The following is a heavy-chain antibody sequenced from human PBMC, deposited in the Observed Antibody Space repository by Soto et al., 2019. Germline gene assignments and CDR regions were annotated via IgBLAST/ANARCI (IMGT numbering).Heavy chain of an antibody. D-gene: IGHD4-17*01. CDR2: INHSGST. Sequence: SETLSLTCAGYGGSFSGYYWSWIRQPPWKGPEWIGEINHSGSTNYNPSLKSRVTISINTSKKQFSLKLSSVTAPDTVVFYCAGLDYGEGYSYWGMNVGAKGTTVTVSP. V-gene: IGHV4-34*01. J-gene: IGHJ6*04. CDR1: GGSFSGYY. CDR3: AGLDYGEGYSYWGMNV.